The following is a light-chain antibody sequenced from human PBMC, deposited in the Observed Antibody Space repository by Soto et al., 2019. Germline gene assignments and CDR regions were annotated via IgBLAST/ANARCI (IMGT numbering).Light chain of an antibody. Sequence: DIQMPQSPSSVSASVGDRVTITCRASQGINNWLAWYQQKPGKAPELLIYAVSNLQSGVPPRFSGSGSGTEFSLTISSLQPEDFATYYCLQYYNFPRTFGQGTKVDIK. CDR2: AVS. V-gene: IGKV1-12*01. J-gene: IGKJ1*01. CDR3: LQYYNFPRT. CDR1: QGINNW.